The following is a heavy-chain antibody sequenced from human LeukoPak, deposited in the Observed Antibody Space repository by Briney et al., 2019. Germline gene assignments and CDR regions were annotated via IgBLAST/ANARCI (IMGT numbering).Heavy chain of an antibody. V-gene: IGHV3-23*01. D-gene: IGHD3-10*01. CDR2: ISDSGGNT. Sequence: PGGSLRLSCAASGFTFSRNGMTWVRQAPGKGLEWVAAISDSGGNTYYADSVKGRFTISRDNSKNTLYLQMNSLRAEDTAVYYCAKDRRAGSYDYWGQGTLVTVSS. J-gene: IGHJ4*02. CDR1: GFTFSRNG. CDR3: AKDRRAGSYDY.